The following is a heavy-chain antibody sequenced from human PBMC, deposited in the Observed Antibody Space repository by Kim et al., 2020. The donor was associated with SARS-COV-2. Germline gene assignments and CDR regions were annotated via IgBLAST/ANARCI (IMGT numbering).Heavy chain of an antibody. J-gene: IGHJ6*02. CDR1: GFTFSSYS. CDR3: ARDIVVVPAAISYYYYGMDV. CDR2: ISSSSSYI. D-gene: IGHD2-2*01. Sequence: GGSLRLSCAASGFTFSSYSMNWVRQAPGKGLEWVSSISSSSSYIYYADSVKGRFTISRDNAKNSLYLQMNSLRAEDTAVYYCARDIVVVPAAISYYYYGMDVWGQGTTVTVSS. V-gene: IGHV3-21*01.